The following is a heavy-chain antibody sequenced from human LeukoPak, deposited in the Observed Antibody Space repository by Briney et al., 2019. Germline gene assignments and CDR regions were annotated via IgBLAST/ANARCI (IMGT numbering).Heavy chain of an antibody. CDR1: GYSFTSYW. V-gene: IGHV5-51*01. CDR3: ARHLSLRYCSSTSCYKRYNWFDP. Sequence: GESLKISCKGSGYSFTSYWIGWVRQMPGKGLEWMGIIYPGDSDTRYGPSFQGQVTISADKSISTAYLRWSSLKASDTAMYYCARHLSLRYCSSTSCYKRYNWFDPWGQGTLVTVSS. CDR2: IYPGDSDT. J-gene: IGHJ5*02. D-gene: IGHD2-2*02.